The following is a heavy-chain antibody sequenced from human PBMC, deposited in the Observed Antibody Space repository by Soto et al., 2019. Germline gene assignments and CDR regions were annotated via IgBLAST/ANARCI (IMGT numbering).Heavy chain of an antibody. CDR3: ARSYVTSRPIDF. CDR2: TNPSDGST. Sequence: QVQLVQSGAEVRKPGASVKVSCKASGYSLTSYYMHWVRQAPGHGLEWMGITNPSDGSTNYAQKFQCRVTMTSDTSTSTVYMEMSSLRSEDTAMYYCARSYVTSRPIDFWGQGTLVTVSS. D-gene: IGHD3-10*02. J-gene: IGHJ4*02. V-gene: IGHV1-46*01. CDR1: GYSLTSYY.